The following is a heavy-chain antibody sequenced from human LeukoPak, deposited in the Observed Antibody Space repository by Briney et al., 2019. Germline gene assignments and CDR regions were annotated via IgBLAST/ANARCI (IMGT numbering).Heavy chain of an antibody. CDR3: ARDAGYCSGGSCYYFDY. CDR2: IKQDGSEK. Sequence: EGSLRLSCAASGFTFSSYGMHWVRQAPGKGLEWVADIKQDGSEKYYVDSVKGRFTISRDNAKNSLYLQMNSLRAEDTAVYYCARDAGYCSGGSCYYFDYWGQGTLVTVSS. D-gene: IGHD2-15*01. CDR1: GFTFSSYG. J-gene: IGHJ4*02. V-gene: IGHV3-7*01.